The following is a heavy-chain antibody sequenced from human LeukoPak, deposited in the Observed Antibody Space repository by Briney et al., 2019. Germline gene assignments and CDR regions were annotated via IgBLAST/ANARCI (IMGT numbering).Heavy chain of an antibody. CDR1: GGSISSYY. CDR2: IYYSGST. CDR3: ARSGVWLRGTTAFDY. D-gene: IGHD4-17*01. Sequence: SDTLSLICIVSGGSISSYYWSWIRQPPGKGLEWIGYIYYSGSTYYNPSLKSRLTISVDTSKNQFSLKLSSVPAADTAVYYCARSGVWLRGTTAFDYWGQGTLVTVSS. J-gene: IGHJ4*02. V-gene: IGHV4-59*06.